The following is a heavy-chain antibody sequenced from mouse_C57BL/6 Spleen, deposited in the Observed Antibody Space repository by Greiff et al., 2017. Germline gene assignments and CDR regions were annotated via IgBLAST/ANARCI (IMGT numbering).Heavy chain of an antibody. CDR2: ISSGSSTI. J-gene: IGHJ1*03. CDR3: ARHYGNYYWYFDV. D-gene: IGHD2-1*01. CDR1: GFTFSDYG. V-gene: IGHV5-17*01. Sequence: EVKLVESGGGLVKPGGSLKLSCAASGFTFSDYGMHWVRQAPEKGLEWVAYISSGSSTIYYADTVKGRFTISRDNAKNTLFLQMTSLRSEDTAMYYCARHYGNYYWYFDVWGTGTTVTVSS.